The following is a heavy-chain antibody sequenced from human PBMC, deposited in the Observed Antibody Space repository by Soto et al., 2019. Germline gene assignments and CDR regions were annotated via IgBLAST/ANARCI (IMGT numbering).Heavy chain of an antibody. CDR2: INHSGST. D-gene: IGHD6-6*01. CDR1: GGSFSGYY. CDR3: ARGLEQLVGPYTGVERYNWFDP. J-gene: IGHJ5*02. Sequence: SETLSLTCAVYGGSFSGYYWSWIRQPPGKGLEWIGEINHSGSTNYNPSLKSRVTISVDTSKNQFSLKLSSVTAADTAVYYCARGLEQLVGPYTGVERYNWFDPWGQGTLVTVSS. V-gene: IGHV4-34*01.